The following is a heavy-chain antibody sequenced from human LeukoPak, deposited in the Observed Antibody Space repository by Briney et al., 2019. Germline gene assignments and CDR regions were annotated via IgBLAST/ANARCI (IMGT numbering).Heavy chain of an antibody. D-gene: IGHD3-10*01. CDR1: GFTFSGSA. CDR3: TRHVLLWFGESPNDAFDI. V-gene: IGHV3-73*01. CDR2: IRSKAHSYAT. Sequence: GGSLKLSCAASGFTFSGSAIHWVRQASGKGLEWVGRIRSKAHSYATAYAASVNGRFTISRDDSKNTAYLQMNSLKTEDTAVYYCTRHVLLWFGESPNDAFDIWGQGTMVTVSS. J-gene: IGHJ3*02.